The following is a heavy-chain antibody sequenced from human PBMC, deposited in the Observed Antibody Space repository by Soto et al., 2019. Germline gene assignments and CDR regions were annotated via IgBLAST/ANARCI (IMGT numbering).Heavy chain of an antibody. J-gene: IGHJ6*02. Sequence: GESLKISCKGSGYSFTSYWIGWVRQMPGKGLEWMGIIYPGDSDTRYSPSFQGQVTISADKSISTAYLQWSSLKASDTAMYYCARHGEARITMVRGDLSAMDVWGQGNPVTVSS. CDR2: IYPGDSDT. V-gene: IGHV5-51*01. CDR1: GYSFTSYW. CDR3: ARHGEARITMVRGDLSAMDV. D-gene: IGHD3-10*01.